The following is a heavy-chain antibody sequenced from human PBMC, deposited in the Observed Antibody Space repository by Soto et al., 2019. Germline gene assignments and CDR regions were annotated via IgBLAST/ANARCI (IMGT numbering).Heavy chain of an antibody. J-gene: IGHJ4*02. D-gene: IGHD4-4*01. CDR3: ARIPGSDYSAPHDY. Sequence: QVQLQQWGAGLLKPSETLSLTCAVYGGSFSGYHWTWIRQPPGRWLDWIGEITHAGRPNYSPSLKSRVTISVDTSKNQFSLYMKSVTAADTAVYYCARIPGSDYSAPHDYWAQGTLVTGSS. V-gene: IGHV4-34*01. CDR2: ITHAGRP. CDR1: GGSFSGYH.